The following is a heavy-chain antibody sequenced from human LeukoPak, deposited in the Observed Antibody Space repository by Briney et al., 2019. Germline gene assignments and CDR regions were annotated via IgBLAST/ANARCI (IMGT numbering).Heavy chain of an antibody. Sequence: GASVEVSCKASGYTFTGYYMHWVRQAPGQGLEWMGWINPNSGGTNYAQKFQGRVTMTRDTSISTAYMELSRLRSDDTAVYYCAFRSPRHDESRDAFDIWGQGTMVTVSS. D-gene: IGHD1-1*01. CDR2: INPNSGGT. J-gene: IGHJ3*02. V-gene: IGHV1-2*02. CDR3: AFRSPRHDESRDAFDI. CDR1: GYTFTGYY.